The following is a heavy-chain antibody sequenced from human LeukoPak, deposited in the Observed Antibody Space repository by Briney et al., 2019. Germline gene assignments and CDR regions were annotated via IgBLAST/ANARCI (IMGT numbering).Heavy chain of an antibody. CDR3: ARGGYSYGFVVDY. Sequence: GASVKVSCKASGYTFTGYYMHWVRHAPGQGLEWMGRINPNSGGTNYAQKFQGRVTMTRDTSISTAYMELSRLRSDDTAVYYCARGGYSYGFVVDYWGQGTLVTVSS. CDR1: GYTFTGYY. J-gene: IGHJ4*02. CDR2: INPNSGGT. D-gene: IGHD5-18*01. V-gene: IGHV1-2*06.